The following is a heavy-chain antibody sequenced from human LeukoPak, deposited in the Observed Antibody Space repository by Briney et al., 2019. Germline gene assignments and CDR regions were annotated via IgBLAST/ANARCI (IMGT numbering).Heavy chain of an antibody. CDR1: GGSFNDYF. J-gene: IGHJ6*03. CDR3: ARGRLGSVVFEGYYYFMDV. V-gene: IGHV4-34*01. CDR2: VYNGGST. Sequence: SETLSLTCAVYGGSFNDYFWNWIRQPPGKGLEWIGEVYNGGSTSYNPSLKSRVIISVDTSKNQFSLRLSSVTAADTAVYYCARGRLGSVVFEGYYYFMDVWGKGTTVTVSS. D-gene: IGHD3-22*01.